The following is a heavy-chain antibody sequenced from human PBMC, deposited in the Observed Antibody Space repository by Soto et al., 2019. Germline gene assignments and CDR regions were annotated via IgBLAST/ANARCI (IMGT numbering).Heavy chain of an antibody. D-gene: IGHD3-22*01. CDR1: GGTFSSYA. Sequence: SVKVSCKASGGTFSSYAISWVRQAPGQGLEWMGGIIPIFGTANYAQKFQGRVTITADESTSTAYMELSSLRSEDTAVYYRARGKSGYYLEYFQHWGQGTLVTVSS. V-gene: IGHV1-69*13. CDR3: ARGKSGYYLEYFQH. J-gene: IGHJ1*01. CDR2: IIPIFGTA.